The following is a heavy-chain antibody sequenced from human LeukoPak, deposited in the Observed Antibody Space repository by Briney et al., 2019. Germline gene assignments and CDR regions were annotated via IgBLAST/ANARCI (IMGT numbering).Heavy chain of an antibody. D-gene: IGHD3-10*01. Sequence: GGSLRLSCAASGLTFSSYWMHWVRQAPGKGLVWVSRINSDGSSTSYADSVKGRFTISRDNSKNTVYLQMNSLGGEDTAVYYCAREIFGSGSYPDYWGQGTLVTVSS. CDR1: GLTFSSYW. J-gene: IGHJ4*02. CDR3: AREIFGSGSYPDY. V-gene: IGHV3-74*01. CDR2: INSDGSST.